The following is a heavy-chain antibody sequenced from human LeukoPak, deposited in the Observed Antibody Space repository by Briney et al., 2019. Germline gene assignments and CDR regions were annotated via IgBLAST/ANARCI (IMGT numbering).Heavy chain of an antibody. CDR2: ISSSGSTI. CDR3: AKSGYYGSGSHFDY. Sequence: GGSLRLSCAASGFTFSSYEMNWVRQAPGKGLEWVSYISSSGSTIYYADSVKGRFTISRDNSKNTLYLQMNSLRPEDTAVYYCAKSGYYGSGSHFDYWGQGTLVTVSS. CDR1: GFTFSSYE. V-gene: IGHV3-48*03. D-gene: IGHD3-10*01. J-gene: IGHJ4*02.